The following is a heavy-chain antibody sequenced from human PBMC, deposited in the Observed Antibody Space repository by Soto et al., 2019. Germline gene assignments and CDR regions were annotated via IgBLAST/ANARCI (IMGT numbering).Heavy chain of an antibody. V-gene: IGHV3-66*01. CDR3: AKDPTVTTWAIWFDP. D-gene: IGHD4-17*01. Sequence: GGSLRLSCAASGFTVSSNYMSWVRQAPGKGLEWVSVICSGGSIYYADSVKGRFTISRDNSKNTLYLQMNSLGVEDTAVYFCAKDPTVTTWAIWFDPWGQGTLVTVSS. J-gene: IGHJ5*02. CDR1: GFTVSSNY. CDR2: ICSGGSI.